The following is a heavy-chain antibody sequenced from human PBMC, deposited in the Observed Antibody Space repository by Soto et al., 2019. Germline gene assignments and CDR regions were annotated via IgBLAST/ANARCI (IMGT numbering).Heavy chain of an antibody. Sequence: QVQLVQSGAEVKKPGSSVKVSCKASGGTFSSYAISWVRQAPGQGLEWMGGIIPIFGTANYAQKFQGRVTITADESTSTAYMGLSSLRSEDTAVYYCARGGLKGPTVVTLWFDPWGQGTLVTVSS. D-gene: IGHD2-21*02. V-gene: IGHV1-69*01. CDR2: IIPIFGTA. J-gene: IGHJ5*02. CDR1: GGTFSSYA. CDR3: ARGGLKGPTVVTLWFDP.